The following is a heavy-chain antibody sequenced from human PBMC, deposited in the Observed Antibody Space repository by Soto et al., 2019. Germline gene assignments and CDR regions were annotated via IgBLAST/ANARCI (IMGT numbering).Heavy chain of an antibody. CDR2: ISYDGFNR. CDR3: AGVEDEGGSFFD. Sequence: GGSLRLSCAASGFTFGSYAMHWVRQAPGGALEWVAVISYDGFNRYYAESVKGRFTISRDNSKNTLYLQMDNLKPDGAAVYLCAGVEDEGGSFFDWGQGTLVTVSS. J-gene: IGHJ4*02. D-gene: IGHD1-26*01. CDR1: GFTFGSYA. V-gene: IGHV3-30*05.